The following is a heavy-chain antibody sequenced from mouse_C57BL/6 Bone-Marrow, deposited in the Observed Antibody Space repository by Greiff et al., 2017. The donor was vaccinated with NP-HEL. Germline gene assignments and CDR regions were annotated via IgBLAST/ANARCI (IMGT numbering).Heavy chain of an antibody. CDR2: IDPSDSYT. J-gene: IGHJ3*01. V-gene: IGHV1-50*01. Sequence: QVQLQQPGAELVKPGASVKLSCKASGYTFTTYWMQWVKQRPGQGLEWIGEIDPSDSYTNYNQKFKGKATLTVDTSSSTANMQLSSLTSEESAVYYCARKAYYGRSYEFAYGGQGTLVTVSA. CDR3: ARKAYYGRSYEFAY. CDR1: GYTFTTYW. D-gene: IGHD1-1*01.